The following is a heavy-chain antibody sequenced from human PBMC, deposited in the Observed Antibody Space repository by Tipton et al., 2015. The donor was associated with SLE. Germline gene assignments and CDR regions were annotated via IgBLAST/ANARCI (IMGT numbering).Heavy chain of an antibody. V-gene: IGHV4-34*01. D-gene: IGHD6-19*01. Sequence: TLSLTCAVYGGSISGYFWSWIRQPPGKGLEWIGEINYSGSTNYNPSLKTRVTMSLDTSKNQISLKLISVTAADTAVYYCARGRYSSGGMGFDIWGQGTVVTVSS. CDR2: INYSGST. J-gene: IGHJ3*02. CDR3: ARGRYSSGGMGFDI. CDR1: GGSISGYF.